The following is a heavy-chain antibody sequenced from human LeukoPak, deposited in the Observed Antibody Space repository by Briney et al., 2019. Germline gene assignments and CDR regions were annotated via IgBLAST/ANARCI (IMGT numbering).Heavy chain of an antibody. CDR3: AKGVWATILTNDAFDI. J-gene: IGHJ3*02. V-gene: IGHV3-23*01. CDR1: GFIFSRYA. D-gene: IGHD3-9*01. CDR2: ISGSGGST. Sequence: GGFLRLSCAASGFIFSRYAMSWVRQAPGKGLEWVSAISGSGGSTYYADSVKGRFTISRDNSKNTLYLQMNSLRAEDTAVYYCAKGVWATILTNDAFDIWGQGTMVTVSS.